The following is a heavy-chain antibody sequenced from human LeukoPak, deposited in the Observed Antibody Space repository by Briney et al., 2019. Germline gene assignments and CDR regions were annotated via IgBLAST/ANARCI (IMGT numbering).Heavy chain of an antibody. D-gene: IGHD3-3*01. J-gene: IGHJ4*02. CDR3: AKDRVPGGYYDFWSGYYSDFDY. V-gene: IGHV3-33*06. Sequence: HPGGSLRLSCAASGFTFSSYGMHWVRQAPGKGLEWVADIWYDGSNKYYADSVKGRFTIPRDNSKNTLYLQMNSLRAEDTAVYYCAKDRVPGGYYDFWSGYYSDFDYWGQGTLVTVSS. CDR1: GFTFSSYG. CDR2: IWYDGSNK.